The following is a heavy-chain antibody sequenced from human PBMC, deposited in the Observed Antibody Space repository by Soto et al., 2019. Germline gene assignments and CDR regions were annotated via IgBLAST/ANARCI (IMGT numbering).Heavy chain of an antibody. V-gene: IGHV3-30*18. CDR3: VKDGSSGWPYYYGLDV. CDR1: GFTFSSYG. CDR2: ISYDGRNK. Sequence: QVQLVESGGGGVQPGRSLRLSCAASGFTFSSYGMHWVRQAPGKGLEWVAVISYDGRNKYYADSVKGRFTISRDNSKNKLYLQMSSLRAEDTAVYYCVKDGSSGWPYYYGLDVWGQGTTVTVSS. J-gene: IGHJ6*02. D-gene: IGHD6-19*01.